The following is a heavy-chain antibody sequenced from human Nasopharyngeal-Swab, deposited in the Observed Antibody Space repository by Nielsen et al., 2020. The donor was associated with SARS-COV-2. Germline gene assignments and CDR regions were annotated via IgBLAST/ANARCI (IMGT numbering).Heavy chain of an antibody. CDR3: ARGVKRSGNWYFDL. J-gene: IGHJ2*01. V-gene: IGHV4-34*01. CDR2: ISSSGTT. CDR1: GGPFSGFS. Sequence: SETLSLTCDVNGGPFSGFSWSWIRQSPGKGLEWIGEISSSGTTNYNPSLQNPSLNGRVTLSLTSSDNQFSLEVTSVAVADTAVYYCARGVKRSGNWYFDLWGRGALVTASS. D-gene: IGHD1-26*01.